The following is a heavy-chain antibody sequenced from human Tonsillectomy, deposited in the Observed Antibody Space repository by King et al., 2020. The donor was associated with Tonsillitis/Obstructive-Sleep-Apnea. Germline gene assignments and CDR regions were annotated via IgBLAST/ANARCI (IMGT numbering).Heavy chain of an antibody. D-gene: IGHD2-15*01. CDR1: GFTFSSYS. CDR2: ISSSSSYI. CDR3: ARDSVVATILDS. Sequence: VQLVESGGGLVKPGGSLRLSCAASGFTFSSYSMNWVRQAPGKGLEWVSSISSSSSYIYYAYSVKGRFTISRDNAKNSLYLQMNSLRAEDTAVYYCARDSVVATILDSWGQGPLVTVSS. J-gene: IGHJ4*02. V-gene: IGHV3-21*01.